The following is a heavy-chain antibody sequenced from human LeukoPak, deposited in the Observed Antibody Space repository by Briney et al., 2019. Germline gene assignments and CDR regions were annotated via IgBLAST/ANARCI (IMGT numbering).Heavy chain of an antibody. CDR3: ARGIRGDGYGYHFDY. V-gene: IGHV7-4-1*02. J-gene: IGHJ4*02. CDR1: GYTFTSYA. Sequence: ASVKVSCKASGYTFTSYAINWVRQAPGQGLEWMGWINTNTGNPTYAQGFTGRFVFSLDTSVNTAYLQISSLKAEDAAVYYCARGIRGDGYGYHFDYWGQGTLVTVSS. CDR2: INTNTGNP. D-gene: IGHD5-18*01.